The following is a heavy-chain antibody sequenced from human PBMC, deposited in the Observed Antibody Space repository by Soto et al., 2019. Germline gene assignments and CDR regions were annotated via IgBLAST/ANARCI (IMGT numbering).Heavy chain of an antibody. Sequence: QVQLVESGGGLVKPGGSLRLSCAVSGFTFSDYCMSWIRQAPGKGLEWVSYISSSGDTIYYADSVKGRFIISRDNANNSLYLQMNSLRADDTAVYYCARRIAVAGTLTWFDPWGQGTLVTVSS. CDR1: GFTFSDYC. CDR2: ISSSGDTI. V-gene: IGHV3-11*01. CDR3: ARRIAVAGTLTWFDP. D-gene: IGHD6-19*01. J-gene: IGHJ5*02.